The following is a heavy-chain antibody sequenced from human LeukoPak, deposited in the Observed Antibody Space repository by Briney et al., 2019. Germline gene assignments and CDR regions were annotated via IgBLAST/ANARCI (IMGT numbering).Heavy chain of an antibody. CDR2: IYYSGST. CDR3: ARDLNGAVGVTGGNWFDP. D-gene: IGHD1-26*01. V-gene: IGHV4-39*07. J-gene: IGHJ5*02. Sequence: PSETLSLTCTVSGGSISSSSYYWGWIRQPPGKGLEWIGSIYYSGSTYYNPSLRSRVTISVDTSKNQFSLKLSSVTAADTAVYYCARDLNGAVGVTGGNWFDPWGQGTLVTVSS. CDR1: GGSISSSSYY.